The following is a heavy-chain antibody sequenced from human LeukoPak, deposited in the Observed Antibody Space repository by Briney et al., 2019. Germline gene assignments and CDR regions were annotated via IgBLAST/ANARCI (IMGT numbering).Heavy chain of an antibody. V-gene: IGHV4-4*07. J-gene: IGHJ6*03. CDR3: ARAGRKSRGVDIVRKKETAYYYMDV. Sequence: SETLSLTCTVSGGSISSYYWSWIRQPAGKGLEWIGRIYTSGSTNYNPSLKSRVTMSVDTSKNQFSLKLSSVAAADTAVYYCARAGRKSRGVDIVRKKETAYYYMDVWGKGTTVTVSS. CDR2: IYTSGST. D-gene: IGHD2-15*01. CDR1: GGSISSYY.